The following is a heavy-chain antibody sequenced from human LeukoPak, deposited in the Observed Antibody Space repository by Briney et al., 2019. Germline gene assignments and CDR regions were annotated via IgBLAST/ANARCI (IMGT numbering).Heavy chain of an antibody. CDR2: IYYSGST. V-gene: IGHV4-39*01. CDR3: ARLGAGDYLVHYYYGMDV. D-gene: IGHD4-17*01. J-gene: IGHJ6*02. CDR1: GGSISSSSYY. Sequence: SETLSLTCTVSGGSISSSSYYWGWIRQPPGKGLEWIGSIYYSGSTYYNPSLKSRVTISVDTPKNQFSLKLSSVTAADTAVYYCARLGAGDYLVHYYYGMDVWGQGTTVTVSS.